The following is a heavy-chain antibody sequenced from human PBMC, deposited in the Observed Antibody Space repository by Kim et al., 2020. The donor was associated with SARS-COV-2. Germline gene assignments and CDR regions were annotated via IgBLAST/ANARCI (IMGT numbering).Heavy chain of an antibody. D-gene: IGHD6-19*01. Sequence: GGSLRLSCAASGFIFSGYGVHWVRQAPGKGLEWVAVISHDGNKKYYADSVKGRFTISRDNSKNTLYLQMNSLRIEDTAVYYCAKEDLIAVPSYYYFYGMDVWGQGTAVTVSS. CDR3: AKEDLIAVPSYYYFYGMDV. CDR1: GFIFSGYG. CDR2: ISHDGNKK. J-gene: IGHJ6*02. V-gene: IGHV3-30*18.